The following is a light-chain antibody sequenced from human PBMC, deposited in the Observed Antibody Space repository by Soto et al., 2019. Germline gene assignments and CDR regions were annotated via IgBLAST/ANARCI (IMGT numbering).Light chain of an antibody. V-gene: IGKV3-15*01. CDR2: GAS. CDR1: QSASTN. J-gene: IGKJ5*01. CDR3: QHYNSWPRIA. Sequence: EIVLTQSPVTLSVSPGERATLFCRASQSASTNLAWYQHKPGQAPRLLIYGASTRATAIPARFSGSGSGTDFTLTINSLESEDFAVYYCQHYNSWPRIAFGQGTRLEIK.